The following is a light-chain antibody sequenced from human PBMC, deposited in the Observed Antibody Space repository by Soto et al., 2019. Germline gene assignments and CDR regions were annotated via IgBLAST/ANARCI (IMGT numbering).Light chain of an antibody. V-gene: IGLV7-43*01. CDR1: TGAVTSGYY. CDR3: LLYYVGPLV. Sequence: QAVVTQEPSLTVSPGGTVTLTCASSTGAVTSGYYPNWFQQKPGQAPRSLIYSTSYKHSWTPDRFSGSLLGGKAALTLSGVQPEDEADYYCLLYYVGPLVFGGGTKVTVL. J-gene: IGLJ3*02. CDR2: STS.